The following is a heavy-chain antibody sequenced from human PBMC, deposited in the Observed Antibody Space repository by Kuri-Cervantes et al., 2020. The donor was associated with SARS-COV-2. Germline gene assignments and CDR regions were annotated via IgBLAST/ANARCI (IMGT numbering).Heavy chain of an antibody. CDR2: ISYDGSNK. Sequence: GGSLRLSCAASAFTFSSHAMHWVRQAPGKGLEWVAIISYDGSNKYYADSVKGRFTISRDNSKNTLYLQMNSLRAEDTAVYYCAKGYYDSSGYRTLDYWGQGTLVTVSS. CDR3: AKGYYDSSGYRTLDY. D-gene: IGHD3-22*01. CDR1: AFTFSSHA. J-gene: IGHJ4*02. V-gene: IGHV3-30-3*01.